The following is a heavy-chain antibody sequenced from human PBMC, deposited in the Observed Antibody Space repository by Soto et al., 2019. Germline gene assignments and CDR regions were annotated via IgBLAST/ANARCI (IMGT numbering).Heavy chain of an antibody. V-gene: IGHV4-59*08. D-gene: IGHD2-2*01. CDR3: ARGRLVPAVNFDY. Sequence: PSETLSLTCTVSGSSISSYYWSWIRQPPGKGLEWIGYIYYSGSTNYNPSLKSRVTISVDMSKNQFSLKLSSVTAADTAVYYCARGRLVPAVNFDYWGLGTLVTVSS. J-gene: IGHJ4*02. CDR1: GSSISSYY. CDR2: IYYSGST.